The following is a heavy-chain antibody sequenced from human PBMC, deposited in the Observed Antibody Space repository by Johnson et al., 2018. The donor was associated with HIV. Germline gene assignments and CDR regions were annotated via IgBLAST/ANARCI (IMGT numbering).Heavy chain of an antibody. J-gene: IGHJ3*02. Sequence: QVQLVESGGGVVQPGRSLRLSCAASGFTFSSYAMHWVRQAPGKGLEWVAVISYDGTNKYYADSVKGRFTISRDNSKNTLYLQMNSLRAEDTAMFYCAKPLVPTIFGVVTPEIDAFNMWGQGTMVTVSS. V-gene: IGHV3-30*18. CDR3: AKPLVPTIFGVVTPEIDAFNM. D-gene: IGHD3-3*01. CDR2: ISYDGTNK. CDR1: GFTFSSYA.